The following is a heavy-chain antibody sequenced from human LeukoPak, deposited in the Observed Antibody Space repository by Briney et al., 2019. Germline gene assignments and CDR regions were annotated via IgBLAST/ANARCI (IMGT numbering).Heavy chain of an antibody. V-gene: IGHV1-2*02. CDR2: INPNSGGT. J-gene: IGHJ6*02. CDR3: AESAYSSGWSGGSEIVGDYYYYGMDV. Sequence: ASVKVSCKASGYTFTAYYMHWVRQAPGQGLEWTGWINPNSGGTNYAQKFQGRVTMTRDTSISTAYMELSRLRSDDTAVYYCAESAYSSGWSGGSEIVGDYYYYGMDVWGQGTTVTVSS. CDR1: GYTFTAYY. D-gene: IGHD6-19*01.